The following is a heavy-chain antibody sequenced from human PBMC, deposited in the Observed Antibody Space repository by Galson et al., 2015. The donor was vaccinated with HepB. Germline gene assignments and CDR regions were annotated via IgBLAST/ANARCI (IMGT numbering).Heavy chain of an antibody. Sequence: LRLSCAASGFTFRNAWMSWVRQAPGKGLEWVGRIKKKSEGGTTDYAAPVKGRFTISRDDSKNTLYLEMNSLKTEDTALYYCTTFLEMTTVQYWGQGTLVTVSP. CDR1: GFTFRNAW. CDR3: TTFLEMTTVQY. CDR2: IKKKSEGGTT. J-gene: IGHJ4*02. D-gene: IGHD4-11*01. V-gene: IGHV3-15*01.